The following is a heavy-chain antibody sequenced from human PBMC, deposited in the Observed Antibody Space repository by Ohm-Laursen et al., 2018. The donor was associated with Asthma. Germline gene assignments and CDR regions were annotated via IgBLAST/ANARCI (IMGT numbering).Heavy chain of an antibody. CDR3: ARLWFRELPFDP. CDR1: GYTFTSYD. CDR2: MNPNSGNT. Sequence: ASVKVSCKASGYTFTSYDINWVRQATGQGLEWMGWMNPNSGNTGYAQKFQGRVTMTRNTSISTAYMELSSLRSEDTAVYYCARLWFRELPFDPWGQGTLVTVSS. J-gene: IGHJ5*02. D-gene: IGHD3-10*01. V-gene: IGHV1-8*01.